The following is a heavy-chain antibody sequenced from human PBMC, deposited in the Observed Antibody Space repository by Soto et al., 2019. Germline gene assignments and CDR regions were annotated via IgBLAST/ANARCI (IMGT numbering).Heavy chain of an antibody. CDR3: ARHSLIAPYSSSWFAFDI. Sequence: ASVKVSCKASGYTFTSYGISWVRQAPGQGLEWMGWISAYNGNTNYAQKLQGRVTMTTDTSTSTAYMELRSPRSDDTAVYYCARHSLIAPYSSSWFAFDIWGQGTMVTVSS. CDR1: GYTFTSYG. V-gene: IGHV1-18*01. CDR2: ISAYNGNT. D-gene: IGHD6-13*01. J-gene: IGHJ3*02.